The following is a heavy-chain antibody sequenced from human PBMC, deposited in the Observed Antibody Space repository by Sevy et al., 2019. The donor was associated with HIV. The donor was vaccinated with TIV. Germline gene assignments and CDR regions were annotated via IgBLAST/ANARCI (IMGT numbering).Heavy chain of an antibody. V-gene: IGHV4-61*01. CDR3: ARFAGLVWFGELVPYYFDY. D-gene: IGHD3-10*01. CDR2: IYYSGST. J-gene: IGHJ4*02. Sequence: AESLSLTCTVSGGSVSSGSYYWSWIRQPPGNGLEWIGYIYYSGSTNYNPSLKSRVTISVDTSKNQFSLKLSSVTAADTAVYYCARFAGLVWFGELVPYYFDYWGQGTLVTVSS. CDR1: GGSVSSGSYY.